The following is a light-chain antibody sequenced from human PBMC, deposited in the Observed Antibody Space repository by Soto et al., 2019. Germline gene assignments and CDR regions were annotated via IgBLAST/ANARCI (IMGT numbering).Light chain of an antibody. V-gene: IGLV2-14*01. J-gene: IGLJ1*01. Sequence: QSVLTQPASVSGTPGQSITLSCTGSNRYVGIYDFVSWYQHHPGRAHKLVVSEVSHRPSGVSNRFSGSKSGNTASLTISGLQSEDEADYYCISYTSDDVRYVFGTGTKVTVL. CDR1: NRYVGIYDF. CDR3: ISYTSDDVRYV. CDR2: EVS.